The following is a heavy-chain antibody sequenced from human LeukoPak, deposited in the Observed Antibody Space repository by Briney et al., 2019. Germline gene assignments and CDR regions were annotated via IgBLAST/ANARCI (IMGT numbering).Heavy chain of an antibody. CDR3: ARRPPVATIYDYYYYYMDV. CDR1: GGSISSSSYY. Sequence: KSSETLSLTCTVSGGSISSSSYYWGWIRQPPGKGLEWIGSIYYGGSTYYNPSLKSRVTISVDTSKNQFSLKLSSVTAADTAVYYCARRPPVATIYDYYYYYMDVWGKGTTVTVSS. J-gene: IGHJ6*03. CDR2: IYYGGST. D-gene: IGHD5-12*01. V-gene: IGHV4-39*01.